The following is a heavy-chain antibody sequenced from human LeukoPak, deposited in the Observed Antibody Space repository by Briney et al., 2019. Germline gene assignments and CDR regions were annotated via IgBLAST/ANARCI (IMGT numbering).Heavy chain of an antibody. CDR3: AKDGMSLGYYDSSGFFDY. CDR2: ISSSSTYI. CDR1: GFTFSSYS. D-gene: IGHD3-22*01. J-gene: IGHJ4*02. Sequence: GGSLRLSCAASGFTFSSYSMDWVRQAPGKGLEWVSSISSSSTYIYFADSMKGRSTISRDNSKNTLYLQMNSLRAEDTAVYYCAKDGMSLGYYDSSGFFDYWGQGTLVTVSS. V-gene: IGHV3-21*01.